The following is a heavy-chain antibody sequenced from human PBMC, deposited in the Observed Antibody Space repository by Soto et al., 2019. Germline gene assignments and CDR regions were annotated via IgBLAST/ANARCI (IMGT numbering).Heavy chain of an antibody. CDR2: IYWDDDK. Sequence: HITLKESGPTLVKPTQTLTLTCTFSGFSLSTSGVGVGWIRQTPGKALEWLALIYWDDDKRYSPSLNSRLTITKDTSKNPVVLTMTNMDPLDTATYYCAHSRPPRLLDYWGQGTLVTVSS. CDR1: GFSLSTSGVG. CDR3: AHSRPPRLLDY. D-gene: IGHD6-6*01. V-gene: IGHV2-5*02. J-gene: IGHJ4*02.